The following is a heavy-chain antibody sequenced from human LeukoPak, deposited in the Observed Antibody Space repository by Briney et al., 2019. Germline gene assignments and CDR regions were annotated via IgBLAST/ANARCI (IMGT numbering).Heavy chain of an antibody. V-gene: IGHV3-66*01. CDR3: ATIGYSSAWPIQH. CDR2: LYRGGAT. CDR1: GFSASDIP. D-gene: IGHD6-19*01. Sequence: GGSLRLSCTASGFSASDIPMNWVRQTPGKGLDWVSGLYRGGATYYADSLGGRFTISRDNSKDTLYLQVNSLRAEDTAVYFCATIGYSSAWPIQHWGQGILVTVSS. J-gene: IGHJ1*01.